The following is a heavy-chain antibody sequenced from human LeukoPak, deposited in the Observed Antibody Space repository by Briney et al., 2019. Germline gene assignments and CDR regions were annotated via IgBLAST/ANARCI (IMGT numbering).Heavy chain of an antibody. CDR1: GFTVSYNY. CDR3: ASDVGDPQY. J-gene: IGHJ4*02. V-gene: IGHV3-66*01. D-gene: IGHD3-16*01. Sequence: GGSLRLSCAASGFTVSYNYMSWVRQAPGKGLEWVSVIFGGGSTYYADSVKGRFTISRDNSKNTLYLQMNSLRVKDTAVYYCASDVGDPQYWGQGTLVTVSS. CDR2: IFGGGST.